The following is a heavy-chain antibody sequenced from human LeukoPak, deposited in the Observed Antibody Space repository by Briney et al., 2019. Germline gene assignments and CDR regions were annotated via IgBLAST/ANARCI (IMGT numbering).Heavy chain of an antibody. D-gene: IGHD2-2*01. Sequence: PGGSLRLSCAASGFTFSSFAMHWVRQAPGKGLEWVAVISYDGSNKNYADSVKGRFTISRDNSKNTLYLQMNSLRAEDTAVYYCALLGYCSSTSCHPSYYYGMDVWGQGTTVTVSS. CDR1: GFTFSSFA. J-gene: IGHJ6*02. V-gene: IGHV3-30-3*01. CDR3: ALLGYCSSTSCHPSYYYGMDV. CDR2: ISYDGSNK.